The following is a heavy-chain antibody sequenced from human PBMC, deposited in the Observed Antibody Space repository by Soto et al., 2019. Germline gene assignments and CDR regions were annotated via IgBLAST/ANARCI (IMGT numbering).Heavy chain of an antibody. CDR3: ASWVGRRGPRWFDP. CDR2: ISYDGSNK. Sequence: QVQLVESGGGVVQPGRSLRLSCAASGFTFSSYAMHWVRQAPGKGLEWVAVISYDGSNKYYADSVKGRFTISRDNSQDALYMQMNSLGAEDPAVYDCASWVGRRGPRWFDPWGQGTLVTVSS. D-gene: IGHD1-26*01. CDR1: GFTFSSYA. V-gene: IGHV3-30-3*01. J-gene: IGHJ5*02.